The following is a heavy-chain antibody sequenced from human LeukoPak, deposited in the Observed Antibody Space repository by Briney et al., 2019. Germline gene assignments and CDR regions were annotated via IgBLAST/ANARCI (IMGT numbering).Heavy chain of an antibody. J-gene: IGHJ1*01. CDR2: ISSSGSTI. D-gene: IGHD6-13*01. Sequence: PGGSLRLSCAASGFTFSSYEMNWVRQAPGKGLEWVSYISSSGSTIYYADSVKGRFTISRDNAKNSLYLQMNSLRAEDTAVYYCATEGFVVAAAGHIGYFQHWGQGTLVTASS. CDR3: ATEGFVVAAAGHIGYFQH. V-gene: IGHV3-48*03. CDR1: GFTFSSYE.